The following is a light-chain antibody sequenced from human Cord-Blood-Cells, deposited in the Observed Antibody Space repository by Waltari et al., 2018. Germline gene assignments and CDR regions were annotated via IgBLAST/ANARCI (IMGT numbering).Light chain of an antibody. Sequence: QSALTQPASVSGSPGQSITISCTGTSSDVGSYNLVSWYQQHPDKAPKLMIYEGSKRPSGFSNRVSGSKSGNTASLTISGLQAEDEADYYCCSYAGSSTYVFGTGTKVTVL. J-gene: IGLJ1*01. V-gene: IGLV2-23*01. CDR2: EGS. CDR3: CSYAGSSTYV. CDR1: SSDVGSYNL.